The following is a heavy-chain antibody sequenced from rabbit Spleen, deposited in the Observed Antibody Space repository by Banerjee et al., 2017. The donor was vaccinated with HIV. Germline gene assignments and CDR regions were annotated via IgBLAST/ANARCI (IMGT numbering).Heavy chain of an antibody. D-gene: IGHD1-1*01. J-gene: IGHJ4*01. Sequence: QEQLVESGGGLVKPEGSLTRTCTASGFSFSERDVMWWVRQAPGKRLEWLACINTATGKPVYAPWAKGRFTISRTSSTTVTLKMTSLTAADTATYFCARDGVGSIAYDLWGPGTLVTVS. CDR3: ARDGVGSIAYDL. V-gene: IGHV1S45*01. CDR1: GFSFSERDV. CDR2: INTATGKP.